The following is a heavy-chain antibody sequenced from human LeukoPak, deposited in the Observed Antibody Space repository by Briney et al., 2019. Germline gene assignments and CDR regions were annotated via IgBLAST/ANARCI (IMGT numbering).Heavy chain of an antibody. V-gene: IGHV3-23*01. CDR1: GFTFSNFA. CDR2: ISSNGGRT. CDR3: AKPDCGGDCYSNFDY. D-gene: IGHD2-21*02. Sequence: GGSLRLSCATSGFTFSNFAMNWVRQAPGKGLEWVSVISSNGGRTYYANSVKGRFTVSRDNSKNMLYLQMNILRAEDTAVYYCAKPDCGGDCYSNFDYWGQGTLVTVSS. J-gene: IGHJ4*02.